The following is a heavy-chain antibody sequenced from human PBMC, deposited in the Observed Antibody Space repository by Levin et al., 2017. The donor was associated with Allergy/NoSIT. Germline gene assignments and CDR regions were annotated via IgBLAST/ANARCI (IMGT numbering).Heavy chain of an antibody. Sequence: GGSLRLSCAASGFTFSSYAMHWVRQAPGKGLEWVAVISYDGSNKYYADSVKGRFTISRDNSKNTLYLQMNSLRAEDTAVYYCAREREDYDILTGYPTDYYYYGMDVWGQGTTVTVSS. CDR1: GFTFSSYA. V-gene: IGHV3-30-3*01. J-gene: IGHJ6*02. CDR3: AREREDYDILTGYPTDYYYYGMDV. CDR2: ISYDGSNK. D-gene: IGHD3-9*01.